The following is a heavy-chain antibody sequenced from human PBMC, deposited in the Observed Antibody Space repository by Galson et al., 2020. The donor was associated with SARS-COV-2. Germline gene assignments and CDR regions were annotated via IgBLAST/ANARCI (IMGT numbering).Heavy chain of an antibody. Sequence: GESLKISCAASGFTFSSYAMHWVRQAPGKGLEWVAGISYDGSNKYYADSVKGRFTISRDNSKNTLYLQMNSLRAEEAAVYYCARDRAPAGLTIFGVVTLDAFAIWGKGTMVAVSS. CDR2: ISYDGSNK. CDR1: GFTFSSYA. V-gene: IGHV3-30*04. CDR3: ARDRAPAGLTIFGVVTLDAFAI. D-gene: IGHD3-3*01. J-gene: IGHJ3*02.